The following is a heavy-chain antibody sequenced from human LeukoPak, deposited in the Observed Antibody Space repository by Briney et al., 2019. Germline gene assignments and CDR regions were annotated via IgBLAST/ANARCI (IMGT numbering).Heavy chain of an antibody. J-gene: IGHJ4*02. CDR2: ISDSGGSI. CDR3: AITGSNVLS. CDR1: GFPFRDYV. V-gene: IGHV3-11*01. Sequence: GGSLRLSCDASGFPFRDYVMSWIRQAPGKGLEWVSYISDSGGSIYYSDSVKGRFTISRDNAKNSLFLQMNSLRAEDTAVYYCAITGSNVLSWGQGTPVTVSS. D-gene: IGHD7-27*01.